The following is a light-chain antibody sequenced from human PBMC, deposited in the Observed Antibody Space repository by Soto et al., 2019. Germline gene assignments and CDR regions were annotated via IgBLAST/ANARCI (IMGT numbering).Light chain of an antibody. CDR2: DVS. Sequence: QSALTQPRSVSGSPGQSVTISCAGTSSDVGGYNYVYWYQQYPGKAPKLIISDVSKRPSGVPDRFSGSKSGNTASLTISGLQAEDEADYYCCSYAGTYTPVVFGGGTKLTVL. CDR3: CSYAGTYTPVV. CDR1: SSDVGGYNY. J-gene: IGLJ2*01. V-gene: IGLV2-11*01.